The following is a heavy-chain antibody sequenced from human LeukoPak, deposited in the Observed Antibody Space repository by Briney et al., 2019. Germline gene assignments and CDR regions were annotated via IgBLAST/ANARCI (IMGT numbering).Heavy chain of an antibody. J-gene: IGHJ6*04. V-gene: IGHV3-30*02. D-gene: IGHD3-10*02. CDR3: AELGITMIGGV. Sequence: GGSLRLSCGASGFTFSNYGMLWVRQSPGKGLEWVAFIRYDGNIKLYADSVKGRFTISRDNAKNSLYLQMNSLRAEDTAVYYCAELGITMIGGVWGKGTTVTISS. CDR2: IRYDGNIK. CDR1: GFTFSNYG.